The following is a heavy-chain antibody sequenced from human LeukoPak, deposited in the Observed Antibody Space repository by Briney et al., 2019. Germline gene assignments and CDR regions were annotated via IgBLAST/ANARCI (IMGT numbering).Heavy chain of an antibody. CDR2: ISAYYGNT. CDR1: GYTFTSYG. Sequence: GASVKVSCKASGYTFTSYGISWVRQAPGQGLEWMGWISAYYGNTNYAQKLQGRVTMTTDTSTSTAYMELRSLRSDDTAVYYCARERPSSSWKDYYYYYMDVWGKGTTVTVSS. J-gene: IGHJ6*03. D-gene: IGHD6-13*01. V-gene: IGHV1-18*01. CDR3: ARERPSSSWKDYYYYYMDV.